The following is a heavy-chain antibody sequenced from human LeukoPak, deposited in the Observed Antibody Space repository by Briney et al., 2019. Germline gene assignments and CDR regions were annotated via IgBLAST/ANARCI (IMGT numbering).Heavy chain of an antibody. Sequence: PSETLSLTCAVYGGSFSGYYWSWIRQPPGKGLEWIGEINHSGSTNYNPSLKSRVTISVDASKSQFSLKLSSVTAADTAVYYCARGRIVVRGNWFDPWGQGTLVTVSS. V-gene: IGHV4-34*01. J-gene: IGHJ5*02. D-gene: IGHD2-2*01. CDR3: ARGRIVVRGNWFDP. CDR1: GGSFSGYY. CDR2: INHSGST.